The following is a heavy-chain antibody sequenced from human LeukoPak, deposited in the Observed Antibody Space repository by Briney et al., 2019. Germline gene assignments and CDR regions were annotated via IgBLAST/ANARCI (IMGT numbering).Heavy chain of an antibody. V-gene: IGHV3-74*01. J-gene: IGHJ4*02. CDR1: GFTFSSYW. D-gene: IGHD1-1*01. Sequence: GGSLRLSCAASGFTFSSYWMHWVRQAPGKGLVCVSRIKSDGSSTSYADSVKGRFTISRDDAKNTLYLQMNSLRAEDTAVYYCARAYNSHFDYWGQGALITVSS. CDR2: IKSDGSST. CDR3: ARAYNSHFDY.